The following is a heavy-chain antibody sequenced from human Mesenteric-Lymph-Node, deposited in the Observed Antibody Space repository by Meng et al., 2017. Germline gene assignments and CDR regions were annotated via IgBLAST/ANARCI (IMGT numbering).Heavy chain of an antibody. V-gene: IGHV1-69*13. CDR2: IIPIFGTA. D-gene: IGHD4-17*01. CDR3: ARVPLHDYGDPDSAYFDY. Sequence: SVKVSCKASGGTFSSYAISWVRQAPGQGLEWMGGIIPIFGTANYAQKFQGRVTITADESTSTAYMELSSLRSEDTAVYYCARVPLHDYGDPDSAYFDYWGQGTLVTVSS. CDR1: GGTFSSYA. J-gene: IGHJ4*02.